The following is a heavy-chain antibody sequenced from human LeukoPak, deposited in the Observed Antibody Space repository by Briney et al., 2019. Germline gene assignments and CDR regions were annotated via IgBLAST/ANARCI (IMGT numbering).Heavy chain of an antibody. Sequence: PGGSLRLSCSASGFTFNSYVMHWVRQAPGKGLVWVSRINSDGSSTNYADSVKGRFTISRDNAKNTLYLQMNSLRAEDTAMYYCCSGSYYSDYWGQGTLVTVSS. CDR2: INSDGSST. D-gene: IGHD3-10*02. CDR3: CSGSYYSDY. J-gene: IGHJ4*02. V-gene: IGHV3-74*01. CDR1: GFTFNSYV.